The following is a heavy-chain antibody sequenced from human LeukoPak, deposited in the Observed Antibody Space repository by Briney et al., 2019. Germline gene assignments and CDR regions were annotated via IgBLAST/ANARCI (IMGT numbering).Heavy chain of an antibody. CDR1: GYTFTGQY. D-gene: IGHD6-19*01. V-gene: IGHV1-18*01. J-gene: IGHJ3*02. CDR3: ARKIAVAGTVRGAFDI. CDR2: ISAYNGNT. Sequence: ASVKVSCKTSGYTFTGQYLHWVRQAPGQGLEWMGWISAYNGNTNYAQKLQGRVTMTTDTSTSTAYMELRSLRSDDTAVYYCARKIAVAGTVRGAFDIWGQGTMVTVSS.